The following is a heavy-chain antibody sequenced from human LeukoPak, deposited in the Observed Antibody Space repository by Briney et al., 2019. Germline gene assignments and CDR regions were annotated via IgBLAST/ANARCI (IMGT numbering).Heavy chain of an antibody. CDR1: GFTFSSYA. CDR2: ISGSGSST. CDR3: AKDPYYYDSSGHDY. J-gene: IGHJ4*02. D-gene: IGHD3-22*01. Sequence: PGGSLRLSCAASGFTFSSYAMSWVRQAPGKGLEWVSGISGSGSSTYYADSVKGRFTISRDNSKNTLYLQMNSLRAEDTAVYYCAKDPYYYDSSGHDYWGQGALVTVSS. V-gene: IGHV3-23*01.